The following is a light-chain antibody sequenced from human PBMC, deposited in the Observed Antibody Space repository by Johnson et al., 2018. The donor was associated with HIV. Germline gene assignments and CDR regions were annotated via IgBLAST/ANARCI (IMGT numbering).Light chain of an antibody. CDR2: END. Sequence: QSVLTQPPSVSAAPGQTVTISCSGSSSNVGSSFVSWYRQVPGTAPKLLIYENDKRPSGIPDRFSGSKSGTSATLGITGLQTGDEADCYCGTWDSSLSGYVFGTGTKVTVL. CDR1: SSNVGSSF. V-gene: IGLV1-51*01. J-gene: IGLJ1*01. CDR3: GTWDSSLSGYV.